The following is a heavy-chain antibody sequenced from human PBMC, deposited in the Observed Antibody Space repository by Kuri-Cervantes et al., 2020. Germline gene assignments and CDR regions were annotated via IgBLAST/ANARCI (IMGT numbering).Heavy chain of an antibody. J-gene: IGHJ3*02. CDR2: INHSGST. CDR1: GDSINSLYHY. V-gene: IGHV4-39*07. D-gene: IGHD3-3*01. CDR3: ARVTSASDYDFWSGYYPPDAFDI. Sequence: SETLSLTCSVSGDSINSLYHYWGWIRQPPGKGLEWIGEINHSGSTNYNPSLKSRVTISVDTSKNQFSLKLSSVTAADTAVYYCARVTSASDYDFWSGYYPPDAFDIWGQGTMVTVSS.